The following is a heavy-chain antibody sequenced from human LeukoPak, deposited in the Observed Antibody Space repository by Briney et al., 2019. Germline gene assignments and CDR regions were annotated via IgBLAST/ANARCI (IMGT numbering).Heavy chain of an antibody. V-gene: IGHV3-33*01. D-gene: IGHD5-24*01. CDR3: ARGRDGYNWIDY. CDR1: GFTFSSCG. J-gene: IGHJ4*02. CDR2: IWYDGTNK. Sequence: GGSLRLSCAASGFTFSSCGMHWVRQAPGKGLEWVAVIWYDGTNKYYADSVKGRFTISRDISKNTLYLQMNSLRAEDTAVYYCARGRDGYNWIDYWGQGTLVTVSS.